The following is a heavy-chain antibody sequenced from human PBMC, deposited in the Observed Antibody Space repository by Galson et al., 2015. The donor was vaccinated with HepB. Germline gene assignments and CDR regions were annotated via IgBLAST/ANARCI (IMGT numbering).Heavy chain of an antibody. V-gene: IGHV4-4*07. CDR3: ARVTTESCSGGNCYYFYALDV. CDR1: GASIGIYY. CDR2: IHPSGTV. Sequence: ETLSLTCTVSGASIGIYYWSWMRQPAGKGLEWIGRIHPSGTVRYSPSLKSRVTMSLDMSKNQISLKVRSVTAADTAVYYCARVTTESCSGGNCYYFYALDVWGQGTTVTGSS. D-gene: IGHD2-15*01. J-gene: IGHJ6*02.